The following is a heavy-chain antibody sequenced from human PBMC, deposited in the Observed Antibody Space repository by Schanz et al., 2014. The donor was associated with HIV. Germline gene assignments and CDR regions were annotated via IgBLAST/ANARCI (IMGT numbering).Heavy chain of an antibody. J-gene: IGHJ4*02. CDR1: GFTFKNYA. V-gene: IGHV3-21*06. Sequence: EVPLLESGGGLIQPGGSLRLSCTASGFTFKNYAMSWVRQAPGKGLEWVSSISSSSTYIYYADSVKGRFTISRDNAKNSLYLQMNSLRAEDTAVYYCAKDDQQFAYWGQGTLVTVSS. CDR2: ISSSSTYI. CDR3: AKDDQQFAY. D-gene: IGHD6-6*01.